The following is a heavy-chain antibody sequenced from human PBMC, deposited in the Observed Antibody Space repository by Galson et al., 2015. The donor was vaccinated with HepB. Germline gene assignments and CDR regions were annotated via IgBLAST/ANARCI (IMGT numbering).Heavy chain of an antibody. CDR3: AKAYSGYEYNGHYYYYMDV. CDR2: INCNSGSI. D-gene: IGHD5-12*01. J-gene: IGHJ6*03. CDR1: GFIFGDYA. V-gene: IGHV3-9*01. Sequence: SLRLSCAASGFIFGDYAMHWVRHAPGKGLEWVSGINCNSGSIDYADSVKGRFTISSDNAKNSLYLQMNSLRPEDTALYYCAKAYSGYEYNGHYYYYMDVWGKGTTVTVSS.